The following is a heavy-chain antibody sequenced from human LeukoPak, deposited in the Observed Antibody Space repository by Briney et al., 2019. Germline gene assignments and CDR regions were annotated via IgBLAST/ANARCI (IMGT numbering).Heavy chain of an antibody. CDR2: IWYDGSNK. Sequence: GGSLRLSCAASGFTFSSYGMHWVRQAPGKGLEWVVVIWYDGSNKYYADSVKGRFTISRDNSKNTLYLQMNSLRAEDTAVYYCAREYYYDSSGYSRLYYFDYWGQGTLVTVSS. CDR3: AREYYYDSSGYSRLYYFDY. D-gene: IGHD3-22*01. V-gene: IGHV3-33*01. CDR1: GFTFSSYG. J-gene: IGHJ4*02.